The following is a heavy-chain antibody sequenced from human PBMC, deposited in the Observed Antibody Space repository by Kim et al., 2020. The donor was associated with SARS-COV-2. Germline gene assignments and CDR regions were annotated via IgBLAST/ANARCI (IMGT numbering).Heavy chain of an antibody. CDR3: VRGGPPVEPGGANFDF. J-gene: IGHJ4*01. Sequence: GGSLRLSCSASGFNFNDYYMSWFRQAPGRGLEWVSYISVSDTYTNYADSVKGRFTISRDSAKSSLFLQMNSLRVGDTAVYYCVRGGPPVEPGGANFDFWG. CDR1: GFNFNDYY. D-gene: IGHD1-1*01. CDR2: ISVSDTYT. V-gene: IGHV3-11*06.